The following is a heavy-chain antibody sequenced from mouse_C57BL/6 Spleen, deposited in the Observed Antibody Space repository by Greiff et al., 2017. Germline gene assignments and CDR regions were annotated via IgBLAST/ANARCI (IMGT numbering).Heavy chain of an antibody. CDR3: ARDGSPYLDY. CDR1: GYNFTSYW. J-gene: IGHJ2*01. CDR2: IDPSDSET. V-gene: IGHV1-52*01. Sequence: VQLQQPGAELVRPGSSVKLSCKASGYNFTSYWMHWVKQRPIQGLEWIGNIDPSDSETHYNQQFKDKATLTEVKSASSAYMQLSSLTSVDSAGYYCARDGSPYLDYWGQGTTLTVAS. D-gene: IGHD1-1*01.